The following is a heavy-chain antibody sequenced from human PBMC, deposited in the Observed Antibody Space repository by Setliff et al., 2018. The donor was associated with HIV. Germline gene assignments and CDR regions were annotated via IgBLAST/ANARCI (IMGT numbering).Heavy chain of an antibody. D-gene: IGHD3-3*01. CDR1: GYTFTSYG. CDR3: TRSVLQFFGVVVDFDF. V-gene: IGHV1-18*01. CDR2: VIPNSGKT. J-gene: IGHJ4*02. Sequence: ASVKVSCKASGYTFTSYGISWVRQAPGQGLEWMGCVIPNSGKTYYAQEFQGRVTMTRDTSISTVYMELSSLTSDDTAVYYCTRSVLQFFGVVVDFDFWGQGTLVTVSS.